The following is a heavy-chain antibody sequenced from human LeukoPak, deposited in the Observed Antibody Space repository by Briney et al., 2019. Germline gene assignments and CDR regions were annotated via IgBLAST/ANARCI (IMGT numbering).Heavy chain of an antibody. CDR2: IWYDGSSK. V-gene: IGHV3-30*02. J-gene: IGHJ4*02. Sequence: PGGSLRLSCAASGFTFSSYGMHWVRQAPGKGLEWVAVIWYDGSSKYYADSVKGRFTISRDNSKNTLYLQMNSLRAEDTAVYYCATTYSSSWYYFDYWGQGTLVTVSS. CDR3: ATTYSSSWYYFDY. CDR1: GFTFSSYG. D-gene: IGHD6-13*01.